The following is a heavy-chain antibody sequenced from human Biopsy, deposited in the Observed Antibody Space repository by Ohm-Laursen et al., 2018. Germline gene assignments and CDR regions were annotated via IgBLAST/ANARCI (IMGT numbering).Heavy chain of an antibody. D-gene: IGHD1-7*01. V-gene: IGHV4-4*07. CDR1: GGSLKNYY. J-gene: IGHJ3*02. Sequence: GTLSLACTVSGGSLKNYYWSWIRQPAGKGLEWIGRVYTSGSTSYNPSLESRVTMSVVTSKNQFSLKVTSMTAADTALYYCARDYGLELGGLEAFDIWGQGTMVTVSS. CDR3: ARDYGLELGGLEAFDI. CDR2: VYTSGST.